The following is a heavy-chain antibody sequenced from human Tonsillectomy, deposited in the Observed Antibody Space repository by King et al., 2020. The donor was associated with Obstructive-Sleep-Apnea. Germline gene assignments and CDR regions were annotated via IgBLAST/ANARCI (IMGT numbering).Heavy chain of an antibody. J-gene: IGHJ6*02. V-gene: IGHV1-3*01. D-gene: IGHD2-21*02. CDR2: INAGNGNT. CDR3: AWGLGPLIVVVTAMDV. Sequence: VQLVQSGAEVKKPGASVKVSCKASGYTFTSYSMHWVRQAPGQRLEWMGWINAGNGNTKYSQKFQGRVTITRDTSASTAYLERGSLRSEDTAVYYCAWGLGPLIVVVTAMDVWGQGTTVTVSS. CDR1: GYTFTSYS.